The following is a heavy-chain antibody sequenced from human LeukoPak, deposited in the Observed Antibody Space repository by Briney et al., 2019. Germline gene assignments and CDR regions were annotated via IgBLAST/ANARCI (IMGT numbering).Heavy chain of an antibody. CDR1: GGSFSGYY. CDR2: IYYSGST. CDR3: ARHIRGGYASPDFDY. V-gene: IGHV4-34*01. D-gene: IGHD5-12*01. J-gene: IGHJ4*02. Sequence: PSETLSLTCAVYGGSFSGYYWSWIRQPPGKGLEWIGSIYYSGSTYYNPSLKSRVTISVDTSKNQFSLKLSSVTAADTAVYYCARHIRGGYASPDFDYWGQGTLVTVSS.